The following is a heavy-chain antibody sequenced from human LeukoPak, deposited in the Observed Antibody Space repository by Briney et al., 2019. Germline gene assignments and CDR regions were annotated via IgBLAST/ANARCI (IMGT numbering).Heavy chain of an antibody. V-gene: IGHV4-4*07. CDR3: ARDYGGNSVARGYYYYYYMDV. CDR2: IYTSGST. J-gene: IGHJ6*03. D-gene: IGHD4-23*01. Sequence: SETLSLTCTVSGGSISSYYWSWIRQPAGKGLEWIGRIYTSGSTNYNPSLKSRVTMSVDTSKNQFSLKLSSVTAADTAVYYCARDYGGNSVARGYYYYYYMDVWGKGTTVTISS. CDR1: GGSISSYY.